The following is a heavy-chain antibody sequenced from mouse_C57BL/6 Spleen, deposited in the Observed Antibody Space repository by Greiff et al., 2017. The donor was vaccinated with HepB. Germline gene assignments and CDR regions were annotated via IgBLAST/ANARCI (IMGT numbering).Heavy chain of an antibody. Sequence: QVQLQQPGAELVKPGASVKLSCKASGYTFTSYWMQWVKQRPGQGLEWIGEIDPSDSYTNYNQKFKGKATLTVDTSSSTAYMQLSSLTSEDSAVYYCTRSDYYGSSVYYFDYWGQGTTLTVSS. CDR1: GYTFTSYW. J-gene: IGHJ2*01. CDR3: TRSDYYGSSVYYFDY. D-gene: IGHD1-1*01. CDR2: IDPSDSYT. V-gene: IGHV1-50*01.